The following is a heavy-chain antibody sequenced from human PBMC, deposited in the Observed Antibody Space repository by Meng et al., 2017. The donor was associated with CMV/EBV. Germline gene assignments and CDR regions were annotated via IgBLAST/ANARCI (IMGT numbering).Heavy chain of an antibody. CDR3: ARGVQFFRY. D-gene: IGHD3-3*01. J-gene: IGHJ4*02. CDR1: GFTFSSYS. V-gene: IGHV4-34*01. CDR2: INHSGST. Sequence: ESLKISCAASGFTFSSYSMNWVRQAPGKGLEWIGEINHSGSTNYNPSLKSRVTISVDTSKNQFSLKLSSVTAADTAVYYCARGVQFFRYWGQGTLVTVSS.